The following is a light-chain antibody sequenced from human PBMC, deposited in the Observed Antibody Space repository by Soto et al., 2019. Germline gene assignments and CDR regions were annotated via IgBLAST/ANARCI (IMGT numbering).Light chain of an antibody. CDR2: LNSDGSH. V-gene: IGLV4-69*01. J-gene: IGLJ2*01. CDR3: QTWDTDIVL. Sequence: QPVLTQSPSASASLGASVKLTCTLSSGHSSYAIAWQQQQPEKGPRYLMKLNSDGSHSKGDGIPDRFSGSSSGAERYLTISSLQSEDEADYYCQTWDTDIVLFGGGTKLNVL. CDR1: SGHSSYA.